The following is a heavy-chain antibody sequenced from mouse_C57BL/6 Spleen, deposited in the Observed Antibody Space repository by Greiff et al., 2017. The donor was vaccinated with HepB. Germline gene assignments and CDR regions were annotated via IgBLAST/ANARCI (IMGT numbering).Heavy chain of an antibody. CDR3: ARYGSSPYWYFDV. Sequence: EVQRVESGGGLVKPGGSLKLSCAASGFTFSDYGMHWVRQAPEKGLEWVAYISSGSSTIYYADTVKGRFTISRDNAKNTLFLQMTSLRSEDTAMYYCARYGSSPYWYFDVWGTGTTVTVSS. CDR1: GFTFSDYG. D-gene: IGHD1-1*01. J-gene: IGHJ1*03. CDR2: ISSGSSTI. V-gene: IGHV5-17*01.